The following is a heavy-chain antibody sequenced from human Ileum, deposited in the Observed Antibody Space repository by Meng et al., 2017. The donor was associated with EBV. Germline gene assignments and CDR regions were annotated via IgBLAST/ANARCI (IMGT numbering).Heavy chain of an antibody. J-gene: IGHJ4*02. V-gene: IGHV4-4*02. Sequence: VELQEAGPGLVQPSGTLSLTCTVSGESISSDIWWSWVRPPPGKGLEWSGEVYHRGDTNYNPSLKSRVDISVDKSKNQFYLSLFSVTAADTAVYYCGRDQGRELINHWGQGTLVTVSS. CDR2: VYHRGDT. CDR3: GRDQGRELINH. CDR1: GESISSDIW. D-gene: IGHD1-7*01.